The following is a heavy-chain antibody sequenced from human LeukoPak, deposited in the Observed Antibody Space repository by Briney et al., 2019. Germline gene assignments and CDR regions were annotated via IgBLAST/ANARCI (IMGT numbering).Heavy chain of an antibody. CDR3: ARDFMATITDY. Sequence: GGSLRLSCAASGFTVSDNYMSWVRQAPGKGLEWVSVIYSGGSTYYADSVKGRFTISRDNSKNTLYLQMNSLRAEDTAVYYCARDFMATITDYWGQGTLATVSS. J-gene: IGHJ4*02. CDR1: GFTVSDNY. D-gene: IGHD5-24*01. V-gene: IGHV3-66*01. CDR2: IYSGGST.